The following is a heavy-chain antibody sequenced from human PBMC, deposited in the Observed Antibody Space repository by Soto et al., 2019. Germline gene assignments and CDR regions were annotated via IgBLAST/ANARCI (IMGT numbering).Heavy chain of an antibody. V-gene: IGHV1-8*01. CDR2: MSPNSGNT. Sequence: ASVKVSCKASGYTFTSYDINWVRQATGQGLEWMGWMSPNSGNTGYAQKFRGRVTLTRDTSISTAYMELSSLRSEDTAVYYCARQWELSGYYYGMDVWGQGTTVTVSS. CDR3: ARQWELSGYYYGMDV. CDR1: GYTFTSYD. J-gene: IGHJ6*02. D-gene: IGHD1-26*01.